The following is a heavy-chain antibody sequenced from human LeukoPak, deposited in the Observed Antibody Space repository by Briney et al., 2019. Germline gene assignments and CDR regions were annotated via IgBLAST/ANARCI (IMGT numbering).Heavy chain of an antibody. CDR3: ARGHLLRQLLWSY. Sequence: SETLSLTCAVYGGSFSGYYWSWIRQPPGKGLEWIGEINRSGSTNYNPSLKSRVTISVDTSKNQFSLKLSSVTAADTAVYYCARGHLLRQLLWSYWGQGTLVTVSS. V-gene: IGHV4-34*01. CDR1: GGSFSGYY. CDR2: INRSGST. J-gene: IGHJ4*02. D-gene: IGHD2-2*01.